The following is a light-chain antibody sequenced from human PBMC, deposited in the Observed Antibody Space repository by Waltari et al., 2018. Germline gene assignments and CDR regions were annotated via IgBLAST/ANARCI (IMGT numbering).Light chain of an antibody. CDR2: DVV. Sequence: PGQSVTISCSGTSSDFNGYNYVSWYQQLPGKAPKLMIYDVVKRPSGVPDRFSASKSGNTASLTISGLQAEDEADYYCCSYVGSNVVFGGGTKLTVL. CDR1: SSDFNGYNY. CDR3: CSYVGSNVV. V-gene: IGLV2-11*03. J-gene: IGLJ2*01.